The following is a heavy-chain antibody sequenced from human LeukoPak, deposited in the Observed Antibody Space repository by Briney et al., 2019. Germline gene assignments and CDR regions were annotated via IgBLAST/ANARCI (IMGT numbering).Heavy chain of an antibody. CDR2: IWYDGNNK. Sequence: GTSLRLSCAASGFAFSGYGMHWVRQAPGKGLEWGAVIWYDGNNKYYEDSVKGRFTISRDNSKNTLYLQMNSLRAEDTAVYYCARDCRFGSTTCHDYWGQGTLVTVSS. CDR3: ARDCRFGSTTCHDY. J-gene: IGHJ4*02. D-gene: IGHD2-2*01. CDR1: GFAFSGYG. V-gene: IGHV3-33*01.